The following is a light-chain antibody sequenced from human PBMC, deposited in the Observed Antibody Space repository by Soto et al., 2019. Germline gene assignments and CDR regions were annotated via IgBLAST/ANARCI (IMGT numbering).Light chain of an antibody. Sequence: QSVLTQSPSASASLGASVKLTCTLSSGHSNYAIAWHQQHPEKGPRYLMKLNSDGSHTEGGGIPDRFSGSSSRAERYLTISCLQSDDEADYYCQTWGSGIWVFGGGTKRTVL. CDR3: QTWGSGIWV. CDR1: SGHSNYA. CDR2: LNSDGSH. J-gene: IGLJ3*02. V-gene: IGLV4-69*01.